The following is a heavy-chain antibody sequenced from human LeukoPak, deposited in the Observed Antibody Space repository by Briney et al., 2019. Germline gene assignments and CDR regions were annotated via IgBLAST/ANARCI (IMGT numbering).Heavy chain of an antibody. CDR2: INPKSGGT. CDR1: RYTFTDYY. V-gene: IGHV1-2*02. J-gene: IGHJ5*02. Sequence: ASVKVSCKVSRYTFTDYYMHWGRQAPGQRLEWMGWINPKSGGTNYAQKFQGRVTINRDTSISTAYMELSNLRSDDTAVYYCARGVAAAGGRWFDPWGQGTLVTVSS. CDR3: ARGVAAAGGRWFDP. D-gene: IGHD6-13*01.